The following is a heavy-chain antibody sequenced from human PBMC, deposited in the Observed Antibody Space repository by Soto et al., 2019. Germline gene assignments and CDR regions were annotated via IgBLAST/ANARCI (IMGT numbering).Heavy chain of an antibody. CDR2: ISSSSSYT. J-gene: IGHJ5*02. CDR1: GFTFSDYY. CDR3: ARDLHPDFVMQNWFDP. D-gene: IGHD3-16*01. Sequence: GGSLRLSCAASGFTFSDYYMSLIRQAPGKGLEWVSYISSSSSYTNYADSVKGRFTISRDNAKNSLYLQMNSLRAEDTAVYYYARDLHPDFVMQNWFDPWGQGTLVTVSS. V-gene: IGHV3-11*06.